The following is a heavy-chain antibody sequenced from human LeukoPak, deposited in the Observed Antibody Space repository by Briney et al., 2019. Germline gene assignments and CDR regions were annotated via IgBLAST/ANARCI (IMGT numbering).Heavy chain of an antibody. D-gene: IGHD2-15*01. Sequence: GASVTVSCTASGYTFTSYDINWVRQATGQGLEWMGWMNPNSGNTGYAQKFQGRVTMTRNTSISTAYMELSSLRSEDTAVYYCARDCSGGSCYYYYYGMDVWGQGTTVTVSS. J-gene: IGHJ6*02. CDR1: GYTFTSYD. CDR2: MNPNSGNT. V-gene: IGHV1-8*01. CDR3: ARDCSGGSCYYYYYGMDV.